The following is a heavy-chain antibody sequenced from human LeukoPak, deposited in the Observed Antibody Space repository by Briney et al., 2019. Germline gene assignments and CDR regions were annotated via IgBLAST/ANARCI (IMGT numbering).Heavy chain of an antibody. CDR2: IYIDGNT. V-gene: IGHV4-4*07. CDR3: ARESKLDSSGYYLHLVGLGLLDY. CDR1: GASITSYY. D-gene: IGHD3-22*01. Sequence: PSETLSLTCTVSGASITSYYWSWIRQPAGKELEWIGRIYIDGNTNYNPSLKSRVTMSVDTSKNQFSLKLSSVTAADTAVYYCARESKLDSSGYYLHLVGLGLLDYWGQGTLVTVSS. J-gene: IGHJ4*02.